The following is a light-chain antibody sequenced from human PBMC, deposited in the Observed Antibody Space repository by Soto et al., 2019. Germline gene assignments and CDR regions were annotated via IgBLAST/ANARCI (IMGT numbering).Light chain of an antibody. V-gene: IGKV1-5*01. CDR3: QQYENYWT. J-gene: IGKJ1*01. CDR1: QPISSW. CDR2: DAS. Sequence: DIQMTQSPPTLSASVGDRVTITCRASQPISSWLAWYHQKPGKAPKLLIYDASNLESGVPSRFSGSGSGTEFTLTISSLQPEDFGIYYRQQYENYWTFGQGTKVDI.